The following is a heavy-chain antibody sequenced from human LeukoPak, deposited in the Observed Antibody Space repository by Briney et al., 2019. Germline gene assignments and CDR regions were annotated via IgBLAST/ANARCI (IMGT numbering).Heavy chain of an antibody. CDR1: GYTFTSYD. D-gene: IGHD6-19*01. CDR2: MNPNSDNT. J-gene: IGHJ4*02. V-gene: IGHV1-8*01. CDR3: ARYSSGWYGLDY. Sequence: ASVKVSCKASGYTFTSYDINWVRQATGQGLEWMGWMNPNSDNTGYAQKFQGRVTMTRNTSISTAYMELSSLRSEDTAVYYCARYSSGWYGLDYWGQGTLVTVSS.